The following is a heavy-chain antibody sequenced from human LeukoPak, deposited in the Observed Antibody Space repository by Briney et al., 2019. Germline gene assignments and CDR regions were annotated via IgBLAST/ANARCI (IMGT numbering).Heavy chain of an antibody. Sequence: SETLSLTCAVSGGSISGSSYFWGWIRQPPGKGLEWIGSIYYSGNTYYNPSLKSRVTISVDTSKNQFSLKLSSATAADTALYYCARLKEGIDYWGQGTLVTVSS. CDR1: GGSISGSSYF. V-gene: IGHV4-39*01. D-gene: IGHD3-10*01. J-gene: IGHJ4*02. CDR3: ARLKEGIDY. CDR2: IYYSGNT.